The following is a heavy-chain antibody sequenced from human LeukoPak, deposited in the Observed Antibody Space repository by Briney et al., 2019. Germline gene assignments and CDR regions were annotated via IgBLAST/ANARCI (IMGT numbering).Heavy chain of an antibody. J-gene: IGHJ4*02. D-gene: IGHD4-23*01. CDR1: GGSISSGGYY. CDR2: IYYSGST. Sequence: PSQTLSLTCTVSGGSISSGGYYWSWIRQHAGKGLEWIGYIYYSGSTYYNPSLKSRVTISVDTSKNQFSLKLSSVTAADTAVCYCASTDYGGYFDYWGQGTLVTVSS. V-gene: IGHV4-31*03. CDR3: ASTDYGGYFDY.